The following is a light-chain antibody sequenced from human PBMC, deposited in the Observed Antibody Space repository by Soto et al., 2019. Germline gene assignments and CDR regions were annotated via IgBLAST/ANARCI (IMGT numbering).Light chain of an antibody. CDR3: MQALQSPLT. CDR1: QSLLQSDGYNY. CDR2: LGS. Sequence: DIVPTQSPLSLPVTPGEPASISCRSSQSLLQSDGYNYLHWYLQKPGQSPQLLISLGSHRASGVPDRFSGSESGTDFTLKISRVEAEDVGIYYCMQALQSPLTFGGGTKVDIK. V-gene: IGKV2-28*01. J-gene: IGKJ4*01.